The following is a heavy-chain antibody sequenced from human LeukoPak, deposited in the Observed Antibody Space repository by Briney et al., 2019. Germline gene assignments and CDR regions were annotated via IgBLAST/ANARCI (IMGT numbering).Heavy chain of an antibody. D-gene: IGHD2-2*01. J-gene: IGHJ6*02. CDR2: ISGSGGST. CDR3: AKNIVVVPAAIPYFDYYYYGMDV. Sequence: GGSLRLSCAASGFIFSSYAMSWVRQAPGKGLEWVSAISGSGGSTYYADSVKGRFTISRDNSKNTLYLQMNSLRAEDTAVYYCAKNIVVVPAAIPYFDYYYYGMDVWGQGTTVTVSS. CDR1: GFIFSSYA. V-gene: IGHV3-23*01.